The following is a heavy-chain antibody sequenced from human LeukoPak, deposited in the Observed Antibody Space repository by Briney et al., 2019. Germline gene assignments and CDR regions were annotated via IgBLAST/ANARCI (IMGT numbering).Heavy chain of an antibody. Sequence: GGCLRLSCAASGFTFSTYRMNCVRQATGKALEWVSYISSSSNTIYYADSVKGRFTISRDNAKNSLYLQMNSLRDEDTAVYYCARQDGYYLDYWGQGTLVTVSS. CDR3: ARQDGYYLDY. V-gene: IGHV3-48*02. D-gene: IGHD5-24*01. J-gene: IGHJ4*02. CDR1: GFTFSTYR. CDR2: ISSSSNTI.